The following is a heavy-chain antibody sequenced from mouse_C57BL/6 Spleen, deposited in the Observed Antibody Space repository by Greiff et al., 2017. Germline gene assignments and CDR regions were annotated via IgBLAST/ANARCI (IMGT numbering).Heavy chain of an antibody. CDR3: ARGYYSNRYAMDY. D-gene: IGHD2-5*01. CDR1: GFNIKNTY. CDR2: IDPANGNN. J-gene: IGHJ4*01. V-gene: IGHV14-3*01. Sequence: EVKLVESVAELVRPGASVKLSCTASGFNIKNTYMHWVKQRPEQGLEWIGRIDPANGNNKYAPKFQGKATITADTSSNTAYLQLSSLTSEDTAIYYCARGYYSNRYAMDYWGQGTSVTVSS.